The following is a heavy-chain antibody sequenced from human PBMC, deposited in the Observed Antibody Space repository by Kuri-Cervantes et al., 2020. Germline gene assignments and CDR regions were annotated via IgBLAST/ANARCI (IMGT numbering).Heavy chain of an antibody. Sequence: ASVKVSCKASGGTLSTNVINWVRQATGQGLEWMGWMNPNSGNTGYAQKFQGRVTMTRNTSISTAYMELSSLRSEDTAVYYCARSVWGYYYYYMDVWGKGTTVTVSS. CDR1: GGTLSTNV. D-gene: IGHD5/OR15-5a*01. CDR3: ARSVWGYYYYYMDV. CDR2: MNPNSGNT. V-gene: IGHV1-8*02. J-gene: IGHJ6*03.